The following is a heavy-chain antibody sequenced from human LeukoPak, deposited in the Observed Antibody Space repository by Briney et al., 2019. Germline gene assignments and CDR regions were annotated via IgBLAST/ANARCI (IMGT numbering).Heavy chain of an antibody. Sequence: GGSLRLSCAASGLTFRNYWMNWVRQAPGKGLEWVANIKPDGSEKRYVDSVKGRFTISRDNAKNSLYLQMNSLRAEDTAVYYCARVVGTDEGADYWGQGTLVTVSS. CDR3: ARVVGTDEGADY. J-gene: IGHJ4*02. D-gene: IGHD1-7*01. V-gene: IGHV3-7*04. CDR2: IKPDGSEK. CDR1: GLTFRNYW.